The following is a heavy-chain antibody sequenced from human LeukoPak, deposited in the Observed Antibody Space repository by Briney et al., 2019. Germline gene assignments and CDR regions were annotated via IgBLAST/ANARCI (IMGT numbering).Heavy chain of an antibody. CDR2: IIPIFGTA. CDR3: AREAAAALLYFDY. D-gene: IGHD6-13*01. J-gene: IGHJ4*02. V-gene: IGHV1-69*05. Sequence: SVKVSCKASGGTFSSYAISWVRQAPGQGLEWMGRIIPIFGTANYAQKFQGRVTITTDESTSTAYMELSSLRSEDAAVYYCAREAAAALLYFDYWGQGTLVTVSS. CDR1: GGTFSSYA.